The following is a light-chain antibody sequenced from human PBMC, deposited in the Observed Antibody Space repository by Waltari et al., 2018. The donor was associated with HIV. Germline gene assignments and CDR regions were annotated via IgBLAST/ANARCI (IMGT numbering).Light chain of an antibody. CDR1: SSTIGADYD. CDR3: QSYDISLSASVV. J-gene: IGLJ2*01. Sequence: QSMLTQPPSVSGAPGQRVTLSCTGSSSTIGADYDVPWYQQIPGTAPKLLISGNKNRPSGVPDRFSASKSGTSASLTISGLQAEDEADYFCQSYDISLSASVVFGGGTRLTVL. CDR2: GNK. V-gene: IGLV1-40*01.